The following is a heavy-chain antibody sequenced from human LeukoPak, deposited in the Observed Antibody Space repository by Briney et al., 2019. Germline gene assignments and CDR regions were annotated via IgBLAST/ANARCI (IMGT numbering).Heavy chain of an antibody. J-gene: IGHJ4*02. V-gene: IGHV3-23*01. CDR1: GFTFSSYA. CDR2: ISGSGGST. D-gene: IGHD2-15*01. Sequence: PGGSLRLSCAASGFTFSSYAMSWVRQAPGKGLEWVSAISGSGGSTYYADSVKGRFTISRDNSKNTLYLQTNSLRAEDTAVYYCAKCVLGYCSGGSRYYFDYWGQGTLVTVSS. CDR3: AKCVLGYCSGGSRYYFDY.